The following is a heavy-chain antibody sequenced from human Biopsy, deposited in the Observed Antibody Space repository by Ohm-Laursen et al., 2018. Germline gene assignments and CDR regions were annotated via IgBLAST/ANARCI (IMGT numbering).Heavy chain of an antibody. CDR3: ARDALGGGSYRFFY. D-gene: IGHD1-26*01. Sequence: SSVKVSCKAPTGTFNSYGIIWVRQAPGQGLEWMGRIIPILRTTAYAQTFLGRVTITADESTSTAYMELSSLRSDDTAVYYCARDALGGGSYRFFYWGQGSLATVSS. J-gene: IGHJ4*02. CDR2: IIPILRTT. CDR1: TGTFNSYG. V-gene: IGHV1-69*11.